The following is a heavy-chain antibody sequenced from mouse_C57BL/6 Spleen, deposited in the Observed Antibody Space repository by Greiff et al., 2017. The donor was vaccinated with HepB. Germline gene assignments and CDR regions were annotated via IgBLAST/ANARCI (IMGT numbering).Heavy chain of an antibody. J-gene: IGHJ4*01. V-gene: IGHV5-9*01. CDR3: ARQSRPQGMDY. CDR1: GFTFSSYT. Sequence: EVKVVESGGGLVKPGGSLKLSCAASGFTFSSYTMSWVRQTPEKRLEWVATISGGGGNTYYPDSVKGRFTISRDNAKDTLYLQMSSLRSEDTALYYCARQSRPQGMDYWGQGTSVTVSS. CDR2: ISGGGGNT.